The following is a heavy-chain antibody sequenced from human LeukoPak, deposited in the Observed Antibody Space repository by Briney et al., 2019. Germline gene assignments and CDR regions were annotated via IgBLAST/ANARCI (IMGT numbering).Heavy chain of an antibody. Sequence: SETLSLTCTVSGGSISSRSYYWGWIRQPPGKGLEWIVSIYYSGSTYYNPSLKSRVTISVDTSKNQFSLKLSSVTAADTAVYYCARIRGSMVRGVSSYYMDVWGKGTTVTISS. J-gene: IGHJ6*03. V-gene: IGHV4-39*01. CDR2: IYYSGST. D-gene: IGHD3-10*01. CDR3: ARIRGSMVRGVSSYYMDV. CDR1: GGSISSRSYY.